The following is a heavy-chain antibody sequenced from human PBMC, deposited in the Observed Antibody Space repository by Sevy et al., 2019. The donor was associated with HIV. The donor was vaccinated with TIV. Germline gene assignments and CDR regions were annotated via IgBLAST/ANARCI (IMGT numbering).Heavy chain of an antibody. CDR2: LSFGCGEI. CDR1: GFTFSKYS. D-gene: IGHD2-8*01. CDR3: GREGCTNANDY. J-gene: IGHJ4*02. Sequence: GGSLRLSCAASGFTFSKYSMSWVRQPPGKGLEWVSTLSFGCGEINYADSVKGRFTISRDNSKSSVYVQMNNLRPEDKDVYCCGREGCTNANDYWGQGTTVTVSS. V-gene: IGHV3-23*01.